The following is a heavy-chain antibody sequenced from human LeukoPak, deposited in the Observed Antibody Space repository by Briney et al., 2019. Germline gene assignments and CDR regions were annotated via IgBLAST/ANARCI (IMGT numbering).Heavy chain of an antibody. CDR1: GFTFSNYA. Sequence: GGSLRLSCAASGFTFSNYAMHWVRQAPGKGLEWVAIISYDGTNKYYADSVKGRFTISRDNPKNTLYLQMNSLRAEDTAVYYCARISAYDDYWGQGTLVTVSS. V-gene: IGHV3-30*14. CDR3: ARISAYDDY. J-gene: IGHJ4*02. D-gene: IGHD5-12*01. CDR2: ISYDGTNK.